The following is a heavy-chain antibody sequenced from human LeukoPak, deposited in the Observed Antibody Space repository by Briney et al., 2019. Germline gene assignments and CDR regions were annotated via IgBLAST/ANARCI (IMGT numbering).Heavy chain of an antibody. CDR2: IFHNGKA. CDR3: AKYNSSYYYGLN. Sequence: SETLSLTRPVSGGFITINGYYSTWLRRHPGKGLEWIGYIFHNGKAYYNPSLKSRATISVDTSKNQFSLSLRSVTAADTAFYYCAKYNSSYYYGLNWGQGALVTVAS. V-gene: IGHV4-31*03. CDR1: GGFITINGYY. D-gene: IGHD3-22*01. J-gene: IGHJ4*02.